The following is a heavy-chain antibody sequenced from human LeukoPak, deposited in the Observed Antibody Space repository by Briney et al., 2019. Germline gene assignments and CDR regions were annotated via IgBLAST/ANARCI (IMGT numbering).Heavy chain of an antibody. V-gene: IGHV1-18*01. J-gene: IGHJ6*02. CDR3: AREIKSTYYDFWSGEWNYYGMDV. CDR1: GYTFTSYG. D-gene: IGHD3-3*01. CDR2: ISAYNGNT. Sequence: ASVKVSCKASGYTFTSYGISWVRQAPGQGLEWMGWISAYNGNTNYAQKLQGRVTMTTDTSTSTAHMELRSLRSDDTAVYYCAREIKSTYYDFWSGEWNYYGMDVWGQGTTVTVSS.